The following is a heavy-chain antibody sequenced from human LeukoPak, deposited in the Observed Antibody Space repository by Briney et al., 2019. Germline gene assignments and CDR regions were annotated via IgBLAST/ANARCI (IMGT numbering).Heavy chain of an antibody. CDR3: ARGLGVMVRGVLHDY. Sequence: SETLSLTCAVYGGSFSGYYWSWIRQPPGKGLEWIGEINHSGSTNYNPSLKSRVTISVDTSKNQFSLKLSSVTAADTAVYYSARGLGVMVRGVLHDYWGQGTLVTASS. D-gene: IGHD3-10*01. CDR1: GGSFSGYY. J-gene: IGHJ4*02. CDR2: INHSGST. V-gene: IGHV4-34*01.